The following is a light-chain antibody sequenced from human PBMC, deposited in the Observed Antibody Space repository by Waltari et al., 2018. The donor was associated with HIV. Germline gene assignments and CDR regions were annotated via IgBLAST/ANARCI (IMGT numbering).Light chain of an antibody. V-gene: IGLV2-14*01. J-gene: IGLJ3*02. CDR3: SSYTSSSTRV. Sequence: QSALTQPASVSGSPGQSITISCTGTRSDVGGYNYVSWYQHHPGKAPKLMIYEVSNRPSGVSNRFSGSKSGNTASLTISGLQAEDEADYYCSSYTSSSTRVFGGGTKLTVL. CDR1: RSDVGGYNY. CDR2: EVS.